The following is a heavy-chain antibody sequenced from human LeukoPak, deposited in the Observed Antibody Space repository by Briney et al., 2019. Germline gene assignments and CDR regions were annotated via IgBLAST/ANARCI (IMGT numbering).Heavy chain of an antibody. J-gene: IGHJ5*02. V-gene: IGHV1-3*01. Sequence: ASVKVSCKASGYTFTSYAMHWVRQAPGQRLEWMGWINAGNGNTKYSQKFQGRVTITRDTSASTAYMELSSLRSEDTAVYYCARDPGWELIQVYRRNNWFDRWGQGTLVTVSS. CDR1: GYTFTSYA. D-gene: IGHD1-26*01. CDR3: ARDPGWELIQVYRRNNWFDR. CDR2: INAGNGNT.